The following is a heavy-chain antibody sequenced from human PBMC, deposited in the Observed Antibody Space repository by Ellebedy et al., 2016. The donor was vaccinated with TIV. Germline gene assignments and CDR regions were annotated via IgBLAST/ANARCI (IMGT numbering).Heavy chain of an antibody. CDR2: INPTTGNS. Sequence: ASVKVSCKASGYTFTSYYFYWVRQAPGQGLEWMGIINPTTGNSNYAQKFQGRVTMTRDTSTSTVYMELSRLRSEDTDVYYSARGDNYYYDSSGYYYTYWGQGTLVTVSS. V-gene: IGHV1-46*01. CDR1: GYTFTSYY. D-gene: IGHD3-22*01. CDR3: ARGDNYYYDSSGYYYTY. J-gene: IGHJ4*02.